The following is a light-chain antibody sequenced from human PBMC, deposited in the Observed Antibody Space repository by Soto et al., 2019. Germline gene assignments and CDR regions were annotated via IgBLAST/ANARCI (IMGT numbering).Light chain of an antibody. Sequence: IVLTQSPGTLSLSPGERATLSCRTSQSVASSSLAWYQQNPGQAHRIIVYVASSRATGIPDRFSGSGSWTDYALTIWRLEPEDCTMYYCQPYGASPHLTFCPGTKVDI. J-gene: IGKJ3*01. CDR3: QPYGASPHLT. V-gene: IGKV3-20*01. CDR1: QSVASSS. CDR2: VAS.